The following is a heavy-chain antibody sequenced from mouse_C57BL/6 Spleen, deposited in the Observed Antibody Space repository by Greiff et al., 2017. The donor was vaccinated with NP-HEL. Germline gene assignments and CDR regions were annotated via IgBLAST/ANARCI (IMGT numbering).Heavy chain of an antibody. CDR3: ATEYDSYAMDY. Sequence: QVQLQQSGAELARPGASVKLSCKASGYTFTSYGISWVKQRTGQGLEWIGEIYPRSGNTYYNEKFKGKATLTADKSSSTAYMELRSLTSEDSAVYFCATEYDSYAMDYWGQGTSVTVSS. CDR2: IYPRSGNT. CDR1: GYTFTSYG. J-gene: IGHJ4*01. V-gene: IGHV1-81*01. D-gene: IGHD2-13*01.